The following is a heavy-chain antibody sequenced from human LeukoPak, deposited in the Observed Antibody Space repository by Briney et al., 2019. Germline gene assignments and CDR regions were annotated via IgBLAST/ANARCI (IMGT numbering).Heavy chain of an antibody. Sequence: GASLRISCKGSGYSFTNYRISWVRQMPGKGLEWMGRIDPSDSYTNYSPSFQGHVTISADKSISTAYLQWSSLKASDTAIYYCARRGAGYSSSADYWGQGTLVTVSS. D-gene: IGHD6-6*01. CDR3: ARRGAGYSSSADY. V-gene: IGHV5-10-1*01. CDR2: IDPSDSYT. CDR1: GYSFTNYR. J-gene: IGHJ4*02.